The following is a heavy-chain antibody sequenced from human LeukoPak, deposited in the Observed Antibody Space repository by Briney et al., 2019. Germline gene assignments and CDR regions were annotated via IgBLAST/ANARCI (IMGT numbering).Heavy chain of an antibody. V-gene: IGHV3-30-3*01. J-gene: IGHJ4*02. CDR3: AREVEYYYGSGSYPLFDY. D-gene: IGHD3-10*01. CDR2: ISYDGSNK. CDR1: GFTFSSYA. Sequence: PGGSLRLPCVASGFTFSSYAMHWVRQAPGKGLEWVAVISYDGSNKYYADSVKGRFTISRDNSKNTLYLQMNSLRAEDTAVYYCAREVEYYYGSGSYPLFDYWGQGTLVTVSS.